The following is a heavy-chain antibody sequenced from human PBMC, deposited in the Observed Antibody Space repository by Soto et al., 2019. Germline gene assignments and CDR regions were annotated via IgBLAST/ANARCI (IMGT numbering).Heavy chain of an antibody. D-gene: IGHD6-6*01. V-gene: IGHV3-33*01. CDR3: ARDIEAARPGYFDY. CDR2: IWYDGSNK. Sequence: QVQLVESGGGVVQPGRSLRLSCAASGFTFSSYAMHWVRQAPGKGLEWVAVIWYDGSNKYYADSVKGRFTISRDNSKNTLYLQMNSLRAEDTAVYYCARDIEAARPGYFDYWGQGTLVTVSS. J-gene: IGHJ4*02. CDR1: GFTFSSYA.